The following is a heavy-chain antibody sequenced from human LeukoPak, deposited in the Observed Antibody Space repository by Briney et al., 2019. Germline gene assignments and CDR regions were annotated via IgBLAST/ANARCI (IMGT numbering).Heavy chain of an antibody. CDR1: GFTFSSSG. CDR2: ISYNGSNK. D-gene: IGHD2-15*01. V-gene: IGHV3-30*18. Sequence: GGSLRLSCAASGFTFSSSGMHWVRQAPGKGLEWVAVISYNGSNKYYADSVKGRFTISRDNSKNTLYLQMISLRAEDTAVYYCAKSLTGYCSGGSCGGFDYWGQGTLVTVSS. CDR3: AKSLTGYCSGGSCGGFDY. J-gene: IGHJ4*02.